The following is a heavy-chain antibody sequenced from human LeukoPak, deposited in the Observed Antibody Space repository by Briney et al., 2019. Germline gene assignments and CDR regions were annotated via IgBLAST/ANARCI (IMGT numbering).Heavy chain of an antibody. CDR1: GFTFSSYG. CDR3: AKGRGQSYPHYYFDS. D-gene: IGHD3-16*02. J-gene: IGHJ4*02. V-gene: IGHV3-30*02. Sequence: GGSLRLSCAASGFTFSSYGMHWVRQAPGKGLEWVAFIRYDGSNKYYADSVKGRFTISRDSSKNTLYLQMNSLRPEDTAVYYCAKGRGQSYPHYYFDSWGQGTLVTVSS. CDR2: IRYDGSNK.